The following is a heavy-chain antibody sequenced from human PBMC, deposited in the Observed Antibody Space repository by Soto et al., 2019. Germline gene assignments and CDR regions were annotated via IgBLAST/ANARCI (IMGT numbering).Heavy chain of an antibody. CDR1: GFTFLNYA. CDR3: ARTLIDHYAPGSYFSPYIWFDS. V-gene: IGHV3-23*01. Sequence: HPGGSLRLSCAASGFTFLNYALTWVRQAPGKGLEWVSAISGSTGTYYGDPVKGRFTISRDHYKTTLYLQMNSLRAEDTAVYYCARTLIDHYAPGSYFSPYIWFDSWGQGTLVTVSS. J-gene: IGHJ5*01. CDR2: ISGSTGT. D-gene: IGHD3-10*01.